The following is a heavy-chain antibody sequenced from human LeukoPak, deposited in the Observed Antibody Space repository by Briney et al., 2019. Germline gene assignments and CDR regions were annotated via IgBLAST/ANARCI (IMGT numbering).Heavy chain of an antibody. J-gene: IGHJ4*02. D-gene: IGHD1-26*01. CDR1: TGSISSSSYY. CDR2: IYYSGST. CDR3: ASGTYYSYFDY. Sequence: SETLSLTCTVSTGSISSSSYYWGWIRQPPGKGLEWIGSIYYSGSTYYNPSLKSRVTISVDTSKNQFSLKLTSVTAADTAVYYCASGTYYSYFDYWGQGTLATVSS. V-gene: IGHV4-39*07.